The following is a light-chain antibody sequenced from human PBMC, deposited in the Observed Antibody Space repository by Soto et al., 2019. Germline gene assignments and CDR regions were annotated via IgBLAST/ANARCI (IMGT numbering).Light chain of an antibody. J-gene: IGLJ1*01. V-gene: IGLV2-14*01. CDR3: SSYTSTSILEV. CDR2: DVS. CDR1: NSDVGGYNY. Sequence: QSVLTQPASVSGSPGQSITISCAGTNSDVGGYNYVSWFQQRPGNAPKLMIYDVSNRPSGVSNRFSGSKSGNTASLTISGFQAEDEADYYCSSYTSTSILEVFGTGTKVTVL.